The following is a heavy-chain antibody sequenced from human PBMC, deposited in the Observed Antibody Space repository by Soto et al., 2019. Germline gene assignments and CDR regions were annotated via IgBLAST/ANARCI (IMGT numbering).Heavy chain of an antibody. V-gene: IGHV1-24*01. CDR3: ATQKSRLMVYAIGNFDY. Sequence: ASVKVSCKVSGYTLTELSMHWVRQAPGKGLEWMGGFDPEDGETIYAQKFQGRVTMTEDTSTDTAYMELSSLRSEDTAVYYCATQKSRLMVYAIGNFDYWGQGTLVTVSS. CDR2: FDPEDGET. J-gene: IGHJ4*02. D-gene: IGHD2-8*01. CDR1: GYTLTELS.